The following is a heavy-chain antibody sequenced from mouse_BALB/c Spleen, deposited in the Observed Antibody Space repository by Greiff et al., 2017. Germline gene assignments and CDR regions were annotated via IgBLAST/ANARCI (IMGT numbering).Heavy chain of an antibody. CDR1: GYTFTDYN. V-gene: IGHV1-18*01. J-gene: IGHJ2*01. CDR3: ARLIWLRRTPYFDY. D-gene: IGHD2-2*01. Sequence: VQLQQSGPELVKPGASVKIPCKASGYTFTDYNMDWVKQSHGKSLEWIGDINPNNGGTIYNQKFKGKATLTVDKSSSTAYMELRSLTSEDTAVYYCARLIWLRRTPYFDYWGQGTTLTVSS. CDR2: INPNNGGT.